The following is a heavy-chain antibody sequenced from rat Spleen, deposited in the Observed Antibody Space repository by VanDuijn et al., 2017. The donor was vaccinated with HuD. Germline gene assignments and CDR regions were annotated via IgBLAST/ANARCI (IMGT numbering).Heavy chain of an antibody. J-gene: IGHJ2*01. CDR1: GFTFSRYW. CDR3: ARTWYN. CDR2: ISNDGGST. D-gene: IGHD1-5*01. Sequence: EVQLVETGGGSVQPGRSLKLSCAASGFTFSRYWMYWVRQAPGKGLEWVSSISNDGGSTYYPDSVKGRFTISRDNAENTVYLQMNNLRSEDTAMYYCARTWYNWGQGVMVTVSS. V-gene: IGHV5-58*01.